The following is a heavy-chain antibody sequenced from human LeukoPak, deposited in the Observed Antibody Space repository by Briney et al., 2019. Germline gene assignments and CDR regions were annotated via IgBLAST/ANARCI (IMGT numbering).Heavy chain of an antibody. CDR1: GYTFTSYG. CDR2: ISAYNGNT. D-gene: IGHD3-3*01. Sequence: GASVKVSCKASGYTFTSYGISWVRQAPGQGLEWMGWISAYNGNTNYAQKLQGRVTMTTDTSTSTAYMELRSLRSDDTAVYYCARVPMEVVVPAAISPGRFLEWLLSAWFDPWGQGTLVTVSS. CDR3: ARVPMEVVVPAAISPGRFLEWLLSAWFDP. J-gene: IGHJ5*02. V-gene: IGHV1-18*01.